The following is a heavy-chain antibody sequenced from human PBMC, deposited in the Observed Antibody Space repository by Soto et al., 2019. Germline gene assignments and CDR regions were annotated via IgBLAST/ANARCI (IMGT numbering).Heavy chain of an antibody. Sequence: GGSLRLSCAASGFTFSSYGMHWVRQAPGKGLEWVAVIWYDGSNKYYADSVKGRFTISRDNSKNTLYLQMNSLRAEDTAVYYCARDDIAAMNKVDYWGQGTLVTVSS. V-gene: IGHV3-33*08. CDR2: IWYDGSNK. J-gene: IGHJ4*02. CDR3: ARDDIAAMNKVDY. D-gene: IGHD6-25*01. CDR1: GFTFSSYG.